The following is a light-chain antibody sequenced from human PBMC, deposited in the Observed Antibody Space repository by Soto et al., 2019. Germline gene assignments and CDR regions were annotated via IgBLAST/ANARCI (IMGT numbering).Light chain of an antibody. J-gene: IGKJ2*01. CDR3: MQGLQIPPSS. CDR1: RSLLHENGYNY. CDR2: LPS. Sequence: DIVMTQSPLSLTVTPGEPASISCRSSRSLLHENGYNYLDWYLQRPGQSPQLLIYLPSKRASGVPDKVCGRGGGRAFTLKISRVAAEVVGVFYGMQGLQIPPSSFGRGT. V-gene: IGKV2-28*01.